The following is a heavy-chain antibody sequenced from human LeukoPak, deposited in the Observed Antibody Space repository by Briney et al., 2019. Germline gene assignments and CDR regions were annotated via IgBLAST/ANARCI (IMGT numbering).Heavy chain of an antibody. V-gene: IGHV3-30*03. CDR1: GFTFSSYG. CDR2: ISYDGSNK. J-gene: IGHJ4*02. Sequence: GGSLRLSCAASGFTFSSYGMHWVRQAPGKGLEWVAVISYDGSNKYYADSVKGRFTISRDNSKNTLYLQMNSLRAADTAFYYCGRGGGTLWGQGTLVTVS. CDR3: GRGGGTL. D-gene: IGHD3-16*01.